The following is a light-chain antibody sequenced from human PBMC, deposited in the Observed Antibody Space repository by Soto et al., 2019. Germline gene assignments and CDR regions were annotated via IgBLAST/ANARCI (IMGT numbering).Light chain of an antibody. Sequence: QSALTQPASVSGSPGQSITISCTGTSSDVGGSGLVSWYQFHPGKAPKLLIFEGFKRPSGVSNRFSGSKSGSTASLTISGLQAEDEADYYCCSYAGRSTWDVVFGGGTKFTVL. CDR2: EGF. V-gene: IGLV2-23*01. CDR1: SSDVGGSGL. J-gene: IGLJ3*02. CDR3: CSYAGRSTWDVV.